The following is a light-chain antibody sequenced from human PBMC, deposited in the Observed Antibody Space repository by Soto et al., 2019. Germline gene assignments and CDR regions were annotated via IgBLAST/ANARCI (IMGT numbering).Light chain of an antibody. CDR3: QQYNDWPLT. CDR1: QSISSN. Sequence: EIVMTQSPATLSVSPGEGATLSCRASQSISSNLAWYQQKPGQATKLLIYGASTRATGFPARFSGSGSGTEFTLTISSLQSEDFAVYYCQQYNDWPLTFGGGTKVEIK. J-gene: IGKJ4*01. CDR2: GAS. V-gene: IGKV3-15*01.